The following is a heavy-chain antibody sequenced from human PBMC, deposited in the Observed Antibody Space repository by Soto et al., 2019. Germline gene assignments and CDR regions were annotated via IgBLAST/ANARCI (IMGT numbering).Heavy chain of an antibody. CDR1: GGSISGAGYY. Sequence: QVQLQESGPGLVKPSQTLSLTCTVSGGSISGAGYYWNWSRQHPGKGLEWIGCIYYSGTAYYNPALKSRVTMSVDTSKNHFSLRLTSVTAADTAVYYCARLSKEGFDPWGQGTLVTVSS. V-gene: IGHV4-31*03. CDR3: ARLSKEGFDP. J-gene: IGHJ5*02. CDR2: IYYSGTA.